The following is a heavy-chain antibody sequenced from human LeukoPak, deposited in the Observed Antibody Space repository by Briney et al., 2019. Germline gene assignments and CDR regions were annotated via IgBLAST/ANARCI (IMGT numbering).Heavy chain of an antibody. CDR1: GFTFSSYA. CDR2: ISYDGSNK. CDR3: ATDSSSFDY. Sequence: HPGGSLRLSGAASGFTFSSYAMHWVRQAPGKGLEWVAVISYDGSNKYYADSVKGRFTISRDNSKNTLYLQMNSLRAEDTAVYYCATDSSSFDYWGQGTLVTVSS. V-gene: IGHV3-30-3*01. D-gene: IGHD6-19*01. J-gene: IGHJ4*02.